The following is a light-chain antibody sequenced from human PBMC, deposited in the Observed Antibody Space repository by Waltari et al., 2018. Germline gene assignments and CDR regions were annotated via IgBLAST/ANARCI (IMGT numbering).Light chain of an antibody. CDR1: RSNIGSNY. J-gene: IGLJ3*02. V-gene: IGLV1-47*01. CDR3: AAWDDSLSGRV. Sequence: QSVLTQPPSASGTPGQRVTISCSGSRSNIGSNYVYWYQPVPGTAPKRLNYRNNQRPSGVPDRFPGSKSGTSASLAISGLRSEDEADYYCAAWDDSLSGRVFGGGTKVTVL. CDR2: RNN.